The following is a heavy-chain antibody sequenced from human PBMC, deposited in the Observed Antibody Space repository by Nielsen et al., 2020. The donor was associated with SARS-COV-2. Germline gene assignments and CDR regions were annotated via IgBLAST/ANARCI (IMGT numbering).Heavy chain of an antibody. Sequence: GSLRLSCTVSGGSISSYYWSWIRQPAGKGLEWIGRIYTSGSTNYNPSLKSRVTMSVDTSKNQFSLKLSSVTAADTAVYYCAREDSSGGPDAFDIWGQGTMVTVSS. V-gene: IGHV4-4*07. J-gene: IGHJ3*02. CDR1: GGSISSYY. CDR2: IYTSGST. CDR3: AREDSSGGPDAFDI. D-gene: IGHD6-19*01.